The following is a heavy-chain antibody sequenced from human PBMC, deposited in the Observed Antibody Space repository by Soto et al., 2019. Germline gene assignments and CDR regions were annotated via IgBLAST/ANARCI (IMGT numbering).Heavy chain of an antibody. D-gene: IGHD2-2*01. CDR3: AKWACSNIRCRSNGFDF. V-gene: IGHV1-18*01. J-gene: IGHJ3*01. Sequence: QVPLVQSGAEVKKPGASVKVSCKASGYTFINYDINWVRQAPGQGLEWMGWISVYNGNTKYEQKLQDRVTMTTDTSTSTVYMEVRSLRSDDTAVYYCAKWACSNIRCRSNGFDFWGQGTMVTVSS. CDR1: GYTFINYD. CDR2: ISVYNGNT.